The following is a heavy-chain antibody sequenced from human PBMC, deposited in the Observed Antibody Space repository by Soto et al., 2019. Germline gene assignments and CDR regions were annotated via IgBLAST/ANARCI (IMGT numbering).Heavy chain of an antibody. CDR2: ISGSGGST. D-gene: IGHD3-16*01. CDR1: GFTFSSYA. V-gene: IGHV3-23*01. CDR3: AKDLSVTTFLRYYYYGMDV. Sequence: SGGSLRLSCAASGFTFSSYAMSWLRQAPGKGLEWVSAISGSGGSTYYADSVKGRFTISRDNSKNTLYLQMNSLRAEDTAVYYCAKDLSVTTFLRYYYYGMDVWGQGTTVTVS. J-gene: IGHJ6*02.